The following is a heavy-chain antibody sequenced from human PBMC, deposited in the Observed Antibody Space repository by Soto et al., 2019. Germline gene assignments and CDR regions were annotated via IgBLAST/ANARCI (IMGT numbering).Heavy chain of an antibody. Sequence: GGSLRLSCAASGFTFSSYSMNWVRQAPGKGLEWVSSISSSSYIYYADSVKGRFTISRDNAKNSLYLQMTSLRAEDTAVYYCASMNSGWPPIHYWGQGTLVTVSS. J-gene: IGHJ4*02. CDR1: GFTFSSYS. CDR3: ASMNSGWPPIHY. V-gene: IGHV3-21*01. D-gene: IGHD6-19*01. CDR2: ISSSSYI.